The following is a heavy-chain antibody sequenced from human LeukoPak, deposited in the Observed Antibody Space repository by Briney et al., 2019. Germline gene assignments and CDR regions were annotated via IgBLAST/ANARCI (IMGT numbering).Heavy chain of an antibody. CDR2: INPNSGGT. CDR3: ARAPLYCSSTSCYSDWFDP. D-gene: IGHD2-2*01. CDR1: GYTFTGYY. Sequence: PGASVKVSCKASGYTFTGYYMHWVRQAPGQGLEWMGWINPNSGGTNYAQKFQGRVTMTRDTSISTAYMELSRLRSDDTAVYYCARAPLYCSSTSCYSDWFDPWGQGTLVTVSS. V-gene: IGHV1-2*02. J-gene: IGHJ5*02.